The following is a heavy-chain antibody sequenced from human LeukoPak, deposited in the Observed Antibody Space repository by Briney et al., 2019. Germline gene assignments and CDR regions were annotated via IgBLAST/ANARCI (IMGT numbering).Heavy chain of an antibody. J-gene: IGHJ4*02. Sequence: PGGSLRLSCAASGFTFSTSSMNWVRQAPGKGLEWVSYIRGSSTTIYYADSVKGRFTVSRDNAQNSLYLQMSNLRAEDTAVYFCARDSRSHCGTDACYGPYFDYWGQGTLVTVSS. CDR3: ARDSRSHCGTDACYGPYFDY. CDR1: GFTFSTSS. D-gene: IGHD2-2*01. CDR2: IRGSSTTI. V-gene: IGHV3-48*01.